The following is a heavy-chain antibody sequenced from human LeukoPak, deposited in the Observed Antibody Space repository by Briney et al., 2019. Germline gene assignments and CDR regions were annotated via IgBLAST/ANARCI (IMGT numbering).Heavy chain of an antibody. J-gene: IGHJ6*03. V-gene: IGHV4-39*07. Sequence: SETLSLTCTVSGGSISSSSYYWGWIRQPPGKGLEWIGSIYYSGSTYYNPSLKSRVTISVDTSKNQFSLKLSSVTAADTAVYYCARGVAVPGNYYYYYMDVWGKGTTVTVSS. CDR2: IYYSGST. CDR1: GGSISSSSYY. D-gene: IGHD6-19*01. CDR3: ARGVAVPGNYYYYYMDV.